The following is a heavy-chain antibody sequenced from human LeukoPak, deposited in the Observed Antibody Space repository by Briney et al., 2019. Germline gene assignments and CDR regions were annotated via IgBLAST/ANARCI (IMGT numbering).Heavy chain of an antibody. V-gene: IGHV3-74*01. D-gene: IGHD2-2*01. CDR2: INADGSIR. Sequence: GGSLRLSCAASGIISNTYWMHWVRQAPGGGRVWVSRINADGSIRSQADSVKGRFTISRDNAKDRVYLQMNNLRPEDTAVYYCVRDLGYCSSGSCYVPGFWGQGTLVTVSS. J-gene: IGHJ4*02. CDR3: VRDLGYCSSGSCYVPGF. CDR1: GIISNTYW.